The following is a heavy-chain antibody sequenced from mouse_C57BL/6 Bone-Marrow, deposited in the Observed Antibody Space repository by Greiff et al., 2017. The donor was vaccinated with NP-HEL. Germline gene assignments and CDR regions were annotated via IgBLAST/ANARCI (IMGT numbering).Heavy chain of an antibody. V-gene: IGHV1-9*01. J-gene: IGHJ3*01. CDR2: ILPGSGST. Sequence: QVQLQQSGAELMKPGASVKLSCKASGYTFTGYWIEWVKQRPGHGLEWIGEILPGSGSTNYNEKFKGKATLTADTSSNPAYMQLSSLTTADSAIYSCAISAYSSYGIDYWGQGTPVTVSA. D-gene: IGHD2-12*01. CDR3: AISAYSSYGIDY. CDR1: GYTFTGYW.